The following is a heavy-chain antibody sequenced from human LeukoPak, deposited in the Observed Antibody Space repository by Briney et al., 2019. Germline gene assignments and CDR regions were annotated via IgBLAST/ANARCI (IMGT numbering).Heavy chain of an antibody. CDR2: IHTSGST. CDR1: GGSISSYY. Sequence: SETLSLTCTVSGGSISSYYWNWIRQSAGKGLEWFGRIHTSGSTNYNPSLKTRVTMSVDTSKNQFSLKLSSVTAADTAVYYCARVICSGGSCRFDYWGQGTLVTVSS. D-gene: IGHD2-15*01. CDR3: ARVICSGGSCRFDY. J-gene: IGHJ4*02. V-gene: IGHV4-4*07.